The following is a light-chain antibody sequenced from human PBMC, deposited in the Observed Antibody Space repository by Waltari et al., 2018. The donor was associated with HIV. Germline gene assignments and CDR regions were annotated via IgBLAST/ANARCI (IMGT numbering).Light chain of an antibody. CDR2: LNN. CDR3: QSYDNSLSGLV. Sequence: QSVLTQPPSVSGAPGQRVSISCTGSSSNIGAGYDVHWYQQPPGTAPKLLIYLNNNRPSGVPDRFAGSKAGTSASLAITWLQPEDEAEYYCQSYDNSLSGLVFGGGTKLTVL. J-gene: IGLJ3*02. V-gene: IGLV1-40*01. CDR1: SSNIGAGYD.